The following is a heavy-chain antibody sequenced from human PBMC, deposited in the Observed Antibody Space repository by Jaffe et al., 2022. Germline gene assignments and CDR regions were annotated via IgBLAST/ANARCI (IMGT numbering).Heavy chain of an antibody. Sequence: QVQLQESGPGLVKPSETLSLTCAVSGYSISSGYYWGWIRQPPGKGLEWIGSIYHSGSTYYNPSLKSRVTISVDTSKNQFSLKLSSVTAADTAVYYCARLVGVSVVVPAGEENWFDPWGQGTLVTVSS. CDR1: GYSISSGYY. D-gene: IGHD2-2*01. J-gene: IGHJ5*02. CDR3: ARLVGVSVVVPAGEENWFDP. CDR2: IYHSGST. V-gene: IGHV4-38-2*01.